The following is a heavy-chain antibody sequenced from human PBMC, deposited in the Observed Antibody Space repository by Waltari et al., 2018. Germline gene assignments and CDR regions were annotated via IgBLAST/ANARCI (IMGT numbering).Heavy chain of an antibody. V-gene: IGHV3-53*01. CDR3: ARDPSGSYPGDY. CDR2: IYRGGST. J-gene: IGHJ4*02. Sequence: EVPLVESGGGLIQPGGSLRLSCADSGFTVSTNYMTWVRQAPGKGLEWLSVIYRGGSTYYADSVKGRFTISRDNSKNTLYLQMNSLRAEDTAVYYCARDPSGSYPGDYWGQGTLVTVSS. D-gene: IGHD1-26*01. CDR1: GFTVSTNY.